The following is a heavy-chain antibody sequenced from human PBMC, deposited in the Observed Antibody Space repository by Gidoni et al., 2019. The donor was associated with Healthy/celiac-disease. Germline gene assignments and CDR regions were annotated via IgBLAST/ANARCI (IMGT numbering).Heavy chain of an antibody. CDR3: ARERGGYCSSTSCYANYYYYGMDV. V-gene: IGHV4-4*07. Sequence: QVQLQESGPGRVKPSETLSLTCTGSGGSISSYYWSWIRQPAGKGLEWSGRIYPRGSTTYNPSLTSRVTMSVDTSKNQFSLKLSSVTAADTAVYYCARERGGYCSSTSCYANYYYYGMDVWGQGTTVTVSS. D-gene: IGHD2-2*01. J-gene: IGHJ6*02. CDR2: IYPRGST. CDR1: GGSISSYY.